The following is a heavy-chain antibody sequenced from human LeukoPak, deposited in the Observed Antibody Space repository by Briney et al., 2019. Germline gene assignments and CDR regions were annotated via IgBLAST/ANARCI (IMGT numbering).Heavy chain of an antibody. Sequence: GGSLRLSCAASGFTFSSYSMNWVRQAPGKGLEWVSSISSSSSYIYYADSVKGRFTISRDNAKKSLYLQMNSLRPEDTAVYYCARGPYYDYVWGSYRPDYWGQGTLVTVSS. CDR2: ISSSSSYI. V-gene: IGHV3-21*01. CDR3: ARGPYYDYVWGSYRPDY. CDR1: GFTFSSYS. D-gene: IGHD3-16*02. J-gene: IGHJ4*02.